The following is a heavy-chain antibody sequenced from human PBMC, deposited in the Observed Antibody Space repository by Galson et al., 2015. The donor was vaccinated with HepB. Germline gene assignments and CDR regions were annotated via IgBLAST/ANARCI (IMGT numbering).Heavy chain of an antibody. CDR2: IKQDGSEK. Sequence: SLRLSCAASGFTFSSYWMSWVRQAPGKGLEWVANIKQDGSEKYYVDSVKGRFTISRDNAKNSLYLQMNSLRAEDTAVYYCASERGVISEGFDAFDICVQGTMVTASA. D-gene: IGHD3-10*01. V-gene: IGHV3-7*01. J-gene: IGHJ3*02. CDR1: GFTFSSYW. CDR3: ASERGVISEGFDAFDI.